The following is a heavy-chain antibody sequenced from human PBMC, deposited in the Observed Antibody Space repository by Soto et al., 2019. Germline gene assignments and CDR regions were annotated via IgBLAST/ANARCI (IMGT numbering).Heavy chain of an antibody. Sequence: QVQLVQSGAEVKEPGASVKVSCKASGYNFASNHMHWVRQIPGQGLEWMGIIHPTDGSTSYAQRFRGRITLTRDAPTNTDYMELRGLTSEGTAVYYCVRDRFGSWTFDYWGQGTLLTVSS. J-gene: IGHJ4*02. CDR3: VRDRFGSWTFDY. CDR2: IHPTDGST. D-gene: IGHD6-13*01. V-gene: IGHV1-46*01. CDR1: GYNFASNH.